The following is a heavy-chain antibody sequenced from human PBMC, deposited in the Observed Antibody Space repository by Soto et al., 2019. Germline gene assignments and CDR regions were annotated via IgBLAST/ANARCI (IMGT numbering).Heavy chain of an antibody. J-gene: IGHJ5*02. CDR1: GSAIDSHY. Sequence: SETLSLTCTVSGSAIDSHYWTWIRQPPGKGLEWIDQVFYSGRTNYNPSLKSGVTISINTSTTQFSLKLTSVSAAEPAVYYCAINTTNTAGLRGWFGPWGKGTLVPVSS. CDR3: AINTTNTAGLRGWFGP. CDR2: VFYSGRT. D-gene: IGHD1-26*01. V-gene: IGHV4-59*11.